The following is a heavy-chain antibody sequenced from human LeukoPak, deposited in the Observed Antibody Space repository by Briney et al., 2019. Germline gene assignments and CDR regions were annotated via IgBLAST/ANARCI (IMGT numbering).Heavy chain of an antibody. J-gene: IGHJ4*02. D-gene: IGHD5-24*01. Sequence: GASVKVSCKASGYRFTEYYIQWVRQAPGQGPEWMGRINLDSGGTDFAPGVRGRVTMTRDTSTSTVYMDLSRLSSDDTAVYYCARGGDLEGRVFAIYNYWGQGSLVTVSS. CDR1: GYRFTEYY. CDR3: ARGGDLEGRVFAIYNY. V-gene: IGHV1-2*06. CDR2: INLDSGGT.